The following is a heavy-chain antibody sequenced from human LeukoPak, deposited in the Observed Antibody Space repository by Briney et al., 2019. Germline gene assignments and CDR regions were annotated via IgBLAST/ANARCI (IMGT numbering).Heavy chain of an antibody. J-gene: IGHJ4*02. CDR3: ARDAVWYYDFWSGYHTFDY. CDR2: ISAYNGNT. V-gene: IGHV1-18*01. CDR1: GYTFTGDG. D-gene: IGHD3-3*01. Sequence: GGSVKVSCEASGYTFTGDGISWVRQAPGEGGEWVGWISAYNGNTNYAQKLKGRDTMSTETTTRTHYIEMRRLRSDDTALYYCARDAVWYYDFWSGYHTFDYWAREPWSPSPQ.